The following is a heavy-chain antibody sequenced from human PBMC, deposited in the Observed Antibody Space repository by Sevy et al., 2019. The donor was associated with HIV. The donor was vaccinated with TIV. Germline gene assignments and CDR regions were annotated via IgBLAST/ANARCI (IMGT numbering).Heavy chain of an antibody. Sequence: ASVKVSCKVSGYTLTQLSMHWVRQAPGKGLEWMGTFDPEDGETIYAQKFQGRVTMTEDTSTDTAYMELSSLRSEDTAVFYYAVTKDYYDNSAYPFDYWGQGTLVTVSS. J-gene: IGHJ4*02. CDR3: AVTKDYYDNSAYPFDY. D-gene: IGHD3-22*01. CDR1: GYTLTQLS. CDR2: FDPEDGET. V-gene: IGHV1-24*01.